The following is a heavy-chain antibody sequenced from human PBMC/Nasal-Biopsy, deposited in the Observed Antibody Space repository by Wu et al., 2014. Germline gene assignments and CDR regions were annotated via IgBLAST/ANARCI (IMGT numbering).Heavy chain of an antibody. J-gene: IGHJ4*02. Sequence: TLSLTCTVSGGSISSGSYYWSWIRQPAGKGLEWIGYIYHSGSTYYNPSLKSRVTISVDRSKNQFSLKLSSVTAADTAVYYCARDAGVGGSGSYKGDFYYWGQGTLVTVSS. CDR2: IYHSGST. CDR1: GGSISSGSYY. CDR3: ARDAGVGGSGSYKGDFYY. D-gene: IGHD3-10*01. V-gene: IGHV4-30-2*01.